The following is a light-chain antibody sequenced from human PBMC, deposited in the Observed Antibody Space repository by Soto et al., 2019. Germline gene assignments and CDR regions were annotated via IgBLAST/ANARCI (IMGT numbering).Light chain of an antibody. CDR2: AAS. CDR1: QGISTY. V-gene: IGKV1-9*01. Sequence: IQLTQSPSSLSASVGDRVTITCRASQGISTYLAWYQQKPGKAPNLLIYAASTLQSGVPSRFSGSGSGTDFTLTISSLQPEDFVTYYCQQLGDFGGGTKVEI. CDR3: QQLGD. J-gene: IGKJ4*01.